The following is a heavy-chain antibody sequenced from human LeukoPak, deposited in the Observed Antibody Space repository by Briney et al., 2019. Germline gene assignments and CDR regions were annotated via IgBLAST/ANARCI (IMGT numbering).Heavy chain of an antibody. CDR1: GFIFSRYA. V-gene: IGHV3-23*01. CDR2: INDNGGGT. Sequence: GRSLRLSCAASGFIFSRYAMSWVSQARGRGRGWDSYINDNGGGTFYAGSVKGRFTVSRDNSKNTLYMQTNSLRGGDTAVYYCAKKLGSSPGDFFDYWGQGTLVTVSS. D-gene: IGHD6-6*01. CDR3: AKKLGSSPGDFFDY. J-gene: IGHJ4*02.